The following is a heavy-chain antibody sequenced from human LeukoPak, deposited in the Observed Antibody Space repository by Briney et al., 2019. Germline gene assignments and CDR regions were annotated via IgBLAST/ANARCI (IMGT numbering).Heavy chain of an antibody. CDR2: IYHSGST. J-gene: IGHJ4*02. CDR1: GASISSSDW. Sequence: SETLSLTCAVSGASISSSDWWSWVRQPPGEGLEWIGEIYHSGSTNYNPSLKSRVTISVDTSKNQFSLKLSSVTAADTAVYYCASRYSSGRYYFDYWGQGTLVTVSS. D-gene: IGHD6-19*01. V-gene: IGHV4-4*02. CDR3: ASRYSSGRYYFDY.